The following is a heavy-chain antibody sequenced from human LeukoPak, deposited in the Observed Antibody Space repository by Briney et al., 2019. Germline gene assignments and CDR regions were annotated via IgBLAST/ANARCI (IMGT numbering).Heavy chain of an antibody. CDR3: VRDISGYYFDY. V-gene: IGHV3-11*05. CDR2: ISGSSIYT. CDR1: GFTVSDDH. D-gene: IGHD3-22*01. J-gene: IGHJ4*02. Sequence: GGSLRLSCAASGFTVSDDHMTWIRQAPGKGLEWVSYISGSSIYTRYADSVKGRFTISRDNAKNSLYLQMNSLRAEDTALYYWVRDISGYYFDYWGRGTLVTVSS.